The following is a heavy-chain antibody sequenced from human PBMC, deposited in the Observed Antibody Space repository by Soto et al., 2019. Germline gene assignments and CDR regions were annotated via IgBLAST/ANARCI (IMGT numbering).Heavy chain of an antibody. J-gene: IGHJ5*02. CDR2: INAGNGNT. CDR3: ARAAGIAAAGTWFDP. CDR1: GYTFTSYA. Sequence: ASVKVSCKASGYTFTSYAMHWVRQAPGQGLEWMGWINAGNGNTKYSQKFQGRVTITRDTSASTAYMELSSLRSEDTAVYYCARAAGIAAAGTWFDPWGQGTLVTVSS. D-gene: IGHD6-13*01. V-gene: IGHV1-3*01.